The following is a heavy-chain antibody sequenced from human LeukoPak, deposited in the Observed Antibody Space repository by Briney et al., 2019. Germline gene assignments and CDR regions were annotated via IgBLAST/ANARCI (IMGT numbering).Heavy chain of an antibody. Sequence: SETLSLTCAVYGGSFSGYYWSWIRQPPGKGLEWIGEINHSGSTNYNPSLKSRVTISVDTSKNQFSLKLSSVTAADTAVYYCARVWVDAMIVGLNAFDIWGQGTMVTVSS. CDR3: ARVWVDAMIVGLNAFDI. J-gene: IGHJ3*02. CDR1: GGSFSGYY. D-gene: IGHD3-22*01. V-gene: IGHV4-34*01. CDR2: INHSGST.